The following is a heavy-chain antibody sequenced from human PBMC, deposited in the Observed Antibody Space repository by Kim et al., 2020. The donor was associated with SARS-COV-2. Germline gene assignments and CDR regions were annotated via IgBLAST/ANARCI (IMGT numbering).Heavy chain of an antibody. D-gene: IGHD1-26*01. V-gene: IGHV1-2*02. CDR3: AGPLAGRGSYGLDAFDI. J-gene: IGHJ3*02. CDR1: GYTFTDYY. CDR2: INPNSGPT. Sequence: ASVKVSCKASGYTFTDYYMHWVRQAPGQGLEWMGWINPNSGPTNYAQKFQGRVTMSRDTSISTAYMELSSLRSDDTAVYYCAGPLAGRGSYGLDAFDIWGQEAMVSVSS.